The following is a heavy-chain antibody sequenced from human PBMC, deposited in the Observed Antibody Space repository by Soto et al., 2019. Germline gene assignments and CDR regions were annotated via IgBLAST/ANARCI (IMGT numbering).Heavy chain of an antibody. CDR1: GGTFSSYA. CDR3: ARDKVGYYDSSGYYRVSVPPDYYYGMDV. D-gene: IGHD3-22*01. V-gene: IGHV1-69*01. J-gene: IGHJ6*02. CDR2: IIPIFGTA. Sequence: QVPLVQSGAEVKKPGSSVKVSCQASGGTFSSYAISWVRQAPGQGLEWMGGIIPIFGTANYAQKFQGRVTITADESTSTAYMGLSSLRSEDTAVYYCARDKVGYYDSSGYYRVSVPPDYYYGMDVWGQGTTVTVSS.